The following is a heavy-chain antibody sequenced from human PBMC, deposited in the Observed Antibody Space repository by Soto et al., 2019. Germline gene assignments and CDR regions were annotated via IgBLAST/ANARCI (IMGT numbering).Heavy chain of an antibody. CDR3: ARAVYCTTANCWDDFHYYNIDV. Sequence: ASETLSLTCTVSGGSVSSGSHYWSWIRQSPGKGLEWIGYIYNSGITKYNATLKSRVTISVDTSKNQFSLKLTSVTAADTAVYYCARAVYCTTANCWDDFHYYNIDVWGQGTAVTVSS. CDR1: GGSVSSGSHY. V-gene: IGHV4-61*01. D-gene: IGHD2-2*01. J-gene: IGHJ6*02. CDR2: IYNSGIT.